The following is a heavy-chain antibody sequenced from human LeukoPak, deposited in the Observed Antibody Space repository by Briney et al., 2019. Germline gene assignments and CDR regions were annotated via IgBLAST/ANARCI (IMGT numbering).Heavy chain of an antibody. CDR1: GFTVSSNY. Sequence: GGSLRLSCAASGFTVSSNYVSWVRQAPGKGLEWVSVICSGGSTYYADSVKGRFTISRDNSKNTLYLQMNSLRAEDTAVYYCASIGGSAGMDVWGQGTTVTVSS. CDR2: ICSGGST. J-gene: IGHJ6*02. D-gene: IGHD1-26*01. CDR3: ASIGGSAGMDV. V-gene: IGHV3-66*01.